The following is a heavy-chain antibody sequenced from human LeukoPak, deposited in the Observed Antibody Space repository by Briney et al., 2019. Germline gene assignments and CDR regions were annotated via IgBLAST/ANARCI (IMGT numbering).Heavy chain of an antibody. CDR1: GFTFSDYY. V-gene: IGHV3-30*18. Sequence: GGSLRLSCAASGFTFSDYYMSWIRQAPGKGLEWVAVISSDGGAKHYADSVKGRFTISRDNSKKTVYLQMNSLGEDDTAVYYCAKDRDLSDSSTYSVHWGQGTLVTVSS. D-gene: IGHD3-22*01. CDR2: ISSDGGAK. CDR3: AKDRDLSDSSTYSVH. J-gene: IGHJ4*02.